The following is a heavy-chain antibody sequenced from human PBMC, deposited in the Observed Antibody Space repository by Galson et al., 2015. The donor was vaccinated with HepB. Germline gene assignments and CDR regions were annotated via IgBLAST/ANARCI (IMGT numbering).Heavy chain of an antibody. D-gene: IGHD5-12*01. CDR2: ISGSAGFT. Sequence: SLRLSCAASGFTFSSYAMSWVRQAPEKGLEWVSAISGSAGFTYYADSVKGRFTISRDNSKNTLYLQMNSLRAEDTAVYYCAKDFGGDSAYDSPGGDYWGQGTLVTVSS. V-gene: IGHV3-23*01. J-gene: IGHJ4*02. CDR1: GFTFSSYA. CDR3: AKDFGGDSAYDSPGGDY.